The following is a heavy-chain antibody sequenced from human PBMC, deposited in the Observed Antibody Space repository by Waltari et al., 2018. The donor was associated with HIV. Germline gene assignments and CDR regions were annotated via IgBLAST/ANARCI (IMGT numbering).Heavy chain of an antibody. CDR1: GFIFRDLA. Sequence: QVQLVESGGGLVQPGGSLRLSGAASGFIFRDLAIHWVRQAPGKGLEWVAVISRDGSSKYYADSVQGRFTISRDNSKNSLHLHMNSLRPKDTAVYYCAREGIVAAPFDFWGLGTLVTVSS. V-gene: IGHV3-30*01. J-gene: IGHJ4*02. D-gene: IGHD2-15*01. CDR2: ISRDGSSK. CDR3: AREGIVAAPFDF.